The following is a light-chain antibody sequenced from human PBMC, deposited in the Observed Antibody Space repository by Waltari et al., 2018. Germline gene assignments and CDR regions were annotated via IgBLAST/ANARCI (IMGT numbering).Light chain of an antibody. Sequence: DIVMTQSPDSLAVSLGERATINCKSSQNILYNSNNKNCLAWYQQKPRQPPKLLIYWASTRESGVPDRFSGSGSGTDFTLTISSLQAEDVAVYYYQQYYDTPRTFGQGTKLEIK. J-gene: IGKJ2*01. CDR2: WAS. CDR1: QNILYNSNNKNC. V-gene: IGKV4-1*01. CDR3: QQYYDTPRT.